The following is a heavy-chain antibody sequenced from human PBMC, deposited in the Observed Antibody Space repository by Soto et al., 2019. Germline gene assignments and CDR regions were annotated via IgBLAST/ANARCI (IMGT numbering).Heavy chain of an antibody. Sequence: EVQLVESGGGLVQPGGSLRLSCAASGFTVSSNYMSWVRQAQGKGLEWVSVIYSGGSTYYADSVTGRVTISRHNSKNTLYLQMNSLRAEDTAVYYCARVIRDGDLDYWGQGRLVTVSS. J-gene: IGHJ4*02. CDR2: IYSGGST. V-gene: IGHV3-53*04. CDR3: ARVIRDGDLDY. D-gene: IGHD3-10*01. CDR1: GFTVSSNY.